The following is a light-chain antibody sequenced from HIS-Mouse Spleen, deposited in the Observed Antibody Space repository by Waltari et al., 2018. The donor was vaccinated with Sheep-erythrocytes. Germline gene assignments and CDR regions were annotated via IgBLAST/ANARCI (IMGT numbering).Light chain of an antibody. CDR1: QSVSSY. Sequence: EIVLTQSPATRSFSPAERATLSCRASQSVSSYLAWYQQKPGQAPRLLIYDASNRATGIPARFSGSGSGTDFTLTISSLEPEDFAVYYCQQRRGFTFGPGTKVDIK. V-gene: IGKV3-11*01. CDR2: DAS. J-gene: IGKJ3*01. CDR3: QQRRGFT.